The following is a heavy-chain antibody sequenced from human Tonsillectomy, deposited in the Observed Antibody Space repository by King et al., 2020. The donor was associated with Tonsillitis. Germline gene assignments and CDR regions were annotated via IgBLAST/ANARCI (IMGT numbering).Heavy chain of an antibody. V-gene: IGHV4-34*01. CDR2: SGST. CDR3: SCGRPPRGGLGY. CDR1: GGSFSGYF. Sequence: VQLQQWGAGLLKPSETLSLTCAVYGGSFSGYFWSWIRQPPGKGLEWIGDSGSTNYNPSLKSRVTISVDTSKNQFSLKLSSVTAADTAVYYCSCGRPPRGGLGYWGQGTLVTVSS. J-gene: IGHJ4*02. D-gene: IGHD3-16*01.